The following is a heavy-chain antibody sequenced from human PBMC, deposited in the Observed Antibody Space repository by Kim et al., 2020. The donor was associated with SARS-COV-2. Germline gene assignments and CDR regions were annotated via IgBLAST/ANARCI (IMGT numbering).Heavy chain of an antibody. CDR2: ISAYNGNT. V-gene: IGHV1-18*04. CDR3: AREGGGSYYYYYGMDV. CDR1: GYTFTSYG. D-gene: IGHD1-26*01. J-gene: IGHJ6*02. Sequence: SVKVSCKASGYTFTSYGISWVRQAPGQGLEWMGWISAYNGNTNYAQKLQGRVTMTTDTSTSTAYMELRSLRSDDTAVYYCAREGGGSYYYYYGMDVWGQGTTVTVSS.